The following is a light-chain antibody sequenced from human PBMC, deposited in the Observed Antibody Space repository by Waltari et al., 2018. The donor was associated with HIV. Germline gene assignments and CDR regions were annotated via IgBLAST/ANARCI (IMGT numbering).Light chain of an antibody. CDR2: GNS. Sequence: QSVLTPPPSVSGAPGQRVTISCTGSSSNIGAGYHVHWYQQLPGTAPKLLIYGNSNRPSGVPDRFSGSKSGTSASLAITGLQAEDEADYHCQSHDSSLSGYVFGTGTKVTVL. CDR3: QSHDSSLSGYV. CDR1: SSNIGAGYH. V-gene: IGLV1-40*01. J-gene: IGLJ1*01.